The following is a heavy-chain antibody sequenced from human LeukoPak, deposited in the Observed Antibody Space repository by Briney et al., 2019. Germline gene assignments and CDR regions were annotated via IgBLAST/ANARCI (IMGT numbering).Heavy chain of an antibody. CDR3: ARHYYDSSGYRYYFDY. CDR1: GGSISSYY. CDR2: IYYSGCT. D-gene: IGHD3-22*01. J-gene: IGHJ4*02. Sequence: PSETLSLTCTVSGGSISSYYWSWIRQPPGKGLEWIGYIYYSGCTNYNPSLKSRVTISVDTSKNQFSLKLSSVTAADTAVYYCARHYYDSSGYRYYFDYWGQGTLVTVSS. V-gene: IGHV4-59*08.